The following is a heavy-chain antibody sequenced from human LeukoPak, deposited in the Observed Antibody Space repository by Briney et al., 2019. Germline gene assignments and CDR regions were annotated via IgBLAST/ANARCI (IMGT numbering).Heavy chain of an antibody. CDR1: GGSISSYY. V-gene: IGHV4-34*01. CDR3: ATRSGWDWGGY. J-gene: IGHJ4*02. CDR2: MNDSPSA. Sequence: SETLSLTCTVSGGSISSYYWSWVRQPPGKGLEWIGEMNDSPSASYNPSLKSRVTISRDTSTNQFSLKLTSVTAADTAAYYCATRSGWDWGGYWGQGTLVTVSS. D-gene: IGHD6-19*01.